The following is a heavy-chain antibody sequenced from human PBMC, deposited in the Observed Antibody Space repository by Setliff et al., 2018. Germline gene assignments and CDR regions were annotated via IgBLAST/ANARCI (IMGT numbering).Heavy chain of an antibody. Sequence: PSETLSLTCTVSGGSISSHYWTWIRQPPGKGLEWIGEINHSGSTNYNPSLKSRVTISVDTSKNQFSLKLSSVTAADTAVYYCARGKGSWVLLRWFDPWGQGTLVTVSS. CDR1: GGSISSHY. CDR3: ARGKGSWVLLRWFDP. CDR2: INHSGST. J-gene: IGHJ5*02. D-gene: IGHD3-10*01. V-gene: IGHV4-34*01.